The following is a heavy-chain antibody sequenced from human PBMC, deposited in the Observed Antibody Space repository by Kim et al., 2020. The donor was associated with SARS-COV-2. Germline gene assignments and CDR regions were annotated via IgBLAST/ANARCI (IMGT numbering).Heavy chain of an antibody. D-gene: IGHD4-4*01. Sequence: SETLSLTCTVSGGSISSYYWSWIRQPPGKGLEWIGYIYYSGSTNYNPSLKSRVTISVDTSKNQFSLKLSSVTAADTAVYYFARSVTHDYWGQGTLVTVSS. CDR1: GGSISSYY. J-gene: IGHJ4*02. CDR3: ARSVTHDY. V-gene: IGHV4-59*13. CDR2: IYYSGST.